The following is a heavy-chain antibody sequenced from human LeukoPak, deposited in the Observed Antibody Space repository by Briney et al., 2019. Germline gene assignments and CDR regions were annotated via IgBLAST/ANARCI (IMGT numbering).Heavy chain of an antibody. D-gene: IGHD3-3*01. V-gene: IGHV3-23*01. CDR1: GFTFSNYA. Sequence: GGSLRLSCAASGFTFSNYAMSWVRQAPGKGLEWVSGIRGGGGSSDSADSAKGRYTISRDNSKNTLYLQVDSLRAEDSALYYCAKMSGYYSRCASKFDYWGQGTLVTVSS. CDR3: AKMSGYYSRCASKFDY. J-gene: IGHJ4*02. CDR2: IRGGGGSS.